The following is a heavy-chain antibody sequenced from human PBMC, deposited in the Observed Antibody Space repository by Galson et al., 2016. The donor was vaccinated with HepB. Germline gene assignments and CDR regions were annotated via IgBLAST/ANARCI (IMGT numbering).Heavy chain of an antibody. Sequence: SVKVSCKAAGGTFSNYAISWVRQAPGQGLEWMGGIMPLFGAANSAQKFQGRVTITADASTSTAYMELSSLRPEDTAVYYCATKPRYCSGENCYYFGMDVWGQGTTVTVSS. V-gene: IGHV1-69*13. CDR1: GGTFSNYA. CDR3: ATKPRYCSGENCYYFGMDV. CDR2: IMPLFGAA. J-gene: IGHJ6*02. D-gene: IGHD2-15*01.